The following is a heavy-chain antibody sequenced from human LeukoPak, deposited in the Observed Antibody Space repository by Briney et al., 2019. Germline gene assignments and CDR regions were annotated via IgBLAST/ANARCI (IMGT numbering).Heavy chain of an antibody. D-gene: IGHD1-26*01. CDR1: GFTFSNYA. J-gene: IGHJ4*02. Sequence: GGSLRLSCAASGFTFSNYAMSWVRQVPGKGLEWVSSISGGGGRTYIHTYYSDSVEGRFTISRDNSKNTLYLQMNSLTAEDTAVYHCAKGKGTGSYYYFDYWGQGTLVIVSS. CDR2: ISGGGGRTYIHT. CDR3: AKGKGTGSYYYFDY. V-gene: IGHV3-23*01.